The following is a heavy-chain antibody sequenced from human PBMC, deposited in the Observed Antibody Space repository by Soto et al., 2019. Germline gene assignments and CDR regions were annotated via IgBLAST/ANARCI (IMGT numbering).Heavy chain of an antibody. CDR3: AKDLYDFWSGYYNTPNWFDP. Sequence: ASVKVSCKASGYTFTSYGISWVRQAPGQGLEWMGWISAYNGNTNYAQKLQGRVTMTTDTSTSTAYMELRSLRSDDTAVYYCAKDLYDFWSGYYNTPNWFDPWGQGTLVTVSS. J-gene: IGHJ5*02. V-gene: IGHV1-18*04. CDR2: ISAYNGNT. D-gene: IGHD3-3*01. CDR1: GYTFTSYG.